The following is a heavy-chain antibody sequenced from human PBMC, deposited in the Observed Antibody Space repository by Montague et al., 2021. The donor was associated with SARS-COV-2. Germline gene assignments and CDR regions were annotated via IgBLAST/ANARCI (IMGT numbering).Heavy chain of an antibody. Sequence: SETLSLTCTVSGGSISSSSYYWGWIRQPPGKGLEWIGSIYYSGSTYYNPSLKSRVTISVDTSMNQFSLKLSSVTAADTAVYYCARDGGTGTAFLGVGHGRGGLSWFDPGGQGALGTVSS. CDR3: ARDGGTGTAFLGVGHGRGGLSWFDP. J-gene: IGHJ5*02. CDR2: IYYSGST. CDR1: GGSISSSSYY. V-gene: IGHV4-39*07. D-gene: IGHD2-21*02.